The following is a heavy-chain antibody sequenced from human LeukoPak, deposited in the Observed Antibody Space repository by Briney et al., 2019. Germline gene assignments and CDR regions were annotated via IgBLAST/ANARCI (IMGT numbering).Heavy chain of an antibody. CDR2: ISGSGGST. CDR1: GFTFSSYG. CDR3: AKDMRDYEIGGPFDY. V-gene: IGHV3-23*01. J-gene: IGHJ4*02. Sequence: PGGSLRLSCAASGFTFSSYGMHWVRQAPGKGLEWVSAISGSGGSTYYADSVKGRFTISRDNSKNTLYLQMNSLRAEDTAVYYCAKDMRDYEIGGPFDYWGQGTLVTVSS. D-gene: IGHD4-17*01.